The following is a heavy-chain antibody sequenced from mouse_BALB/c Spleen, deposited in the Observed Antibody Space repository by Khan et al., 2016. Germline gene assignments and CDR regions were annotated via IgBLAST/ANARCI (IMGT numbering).Heavy chain of an antibody. CDR1: GFNIKDTY. D-gene: IGHD2-4*01. CDR3: ASRLYYDYDGAMDY. Sequence: VQLQQSGAELVKPGASVKLSCTASGFNIKDTYMHWVKQRPEQGLEWIGRIDPANGNTKYDPKFQGKATITADTSSNTAYLQLSSLTSEDTAVYYCASRLYYDYDGAMDYWGQGTSVTVSS. J-gene: IGHJ4*01. CDR2: IDPANGNT. V-gene: IGHV14-3*02.